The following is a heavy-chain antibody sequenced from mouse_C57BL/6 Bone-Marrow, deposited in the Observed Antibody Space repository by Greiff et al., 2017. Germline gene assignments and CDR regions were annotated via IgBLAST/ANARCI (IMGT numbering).Heavy chain of an antibody. CDR2: IYPGDGAT. V-gene: IGHV1-82*01. Sequence: QVQLQQSGPELVKPGASVKISCKASGYAFSSSWMNWVKQRPGKGLEWIGRIYPGDGATTYNGKFKGKATLTADKSSSTAYMQLSSLTSEDSAVYFCATPTGTYFDYWGQGTTLTVSS. CDR3: ATPTGTYFDY. J-gene: IGHJ2*01. CDR1: GYAFSSSW. D-gene: IGHD4-1*02.